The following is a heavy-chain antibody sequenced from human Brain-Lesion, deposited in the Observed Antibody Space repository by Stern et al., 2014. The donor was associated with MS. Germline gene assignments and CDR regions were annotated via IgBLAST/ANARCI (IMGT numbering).Heavy chain of an antibody. Sequence: QLVESGPGLVKPSETLSLTCTVSGGSISSSTYYWAWIRQPPGKGLEWIGNIYYSGFTYYNPSLKSRVTISVDMSKTQFSRKLSSVTAADTAIYYCARHDSVPRPSQLYSARDRGPGYFDYWGQGTLVTVSS. CDR1: GGSISSSTYY. V-gene: IGHV4-39*01. D-gene: IGHD1-26*01. CDR2: IYYSGFT. CDR3: ARHDSVPRPSQLYSARDRGPGYFDY. J-gene: IGHJ4*02.